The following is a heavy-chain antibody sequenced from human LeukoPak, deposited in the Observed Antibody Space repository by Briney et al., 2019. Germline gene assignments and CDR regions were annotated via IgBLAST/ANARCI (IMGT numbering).Heavy chain of an antibody. J-gene: IGHJ4*02. CDR1: GYIFTNYY. Sequence: ASVKVSCKASGYIFTNYYMHWVRQAPGQGLEWMGIINPSGGSTTYTQKFQGRVTMTRDTSTSTVYMEVSGLRSEDTAVYYCARAGYDSSGYYSYWGQGTLVTVSS. D-gene: IGHD3-22*01. CDR2: INPSGGST. CDR3: ARAGYDSSGYYSY. V-gene: IGHV1-46*01.